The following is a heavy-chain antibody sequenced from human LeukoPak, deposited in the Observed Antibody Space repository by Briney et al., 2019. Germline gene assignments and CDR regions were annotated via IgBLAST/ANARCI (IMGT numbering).Heavy chain of an antibody. CDR1: GGSISSYY. V-gene: IGHV4-59*08. D-gene: IGHD6-13*01. Sequence: SETLSLTCTVSGGSISSYYWSWIRQPPGKGLEWIGYIYYSGSTNYNPSLKSRVTISVDTSKNQFSLKLLSVTPADTSVYYCAKGVYIAAAQYGYWGQGTLVTVSS. CDR2: IYYSGST. CDR3: AKGVYIAAAQYGY. J-gene: IGHJ4*02.